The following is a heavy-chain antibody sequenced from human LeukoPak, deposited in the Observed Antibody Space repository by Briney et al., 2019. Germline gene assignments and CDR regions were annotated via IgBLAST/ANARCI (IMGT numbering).Heavy chain of an antibody. CDR1: GFTYSGSA. V-gene: IGHV3-73*01. Sequence: GGSLRLSCAACGFTYSGSAMHWVRQASGKGLVWVGRISSQANSYATAYAASVKGRFTISRDDSKNTAYLQMSSLKTEDTAVYYCTRSLPIVGAPYYFDYWGQGTLVTVSS. CDR2: ISSQANSYAT. J-gene: IGHJ4*02. CDR3: TRSLPIVGAPYYFDY. D-gene: IGHD1-26*01.